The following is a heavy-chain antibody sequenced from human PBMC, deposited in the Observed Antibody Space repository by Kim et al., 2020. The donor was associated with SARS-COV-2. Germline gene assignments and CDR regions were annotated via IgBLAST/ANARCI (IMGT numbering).Heavy chain of an antibody. V-gene: IGHV3-23*03. CDR2: IYIGATIT. J-gene: IGHJ3*02. CDR3: AGGYCYGGNCDSRSMFDAFDI. Sequence: GGSLRLSCAASGFTFSSYAMSWVRQAPGKGLEWVSVIYIGATITYYGDSVRGRFTISRDNSKNTMYLQMNSLRAEDTAVYYCAGGYCYGGNCDSRSMFDAFDIWGQGTMVTVSS. CDR1: GFTFSSYA. D-gene: IGHD2-15*01.